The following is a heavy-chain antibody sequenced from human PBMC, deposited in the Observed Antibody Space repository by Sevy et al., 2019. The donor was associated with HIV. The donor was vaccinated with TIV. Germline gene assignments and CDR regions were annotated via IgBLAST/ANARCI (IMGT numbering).Heavy chain of an antibody. V-gene: IGHV1-2*02. D-gene: IGHD2-8*02. J-gene: IGHJ5*01. CDR3: ARGLVIFDS. CDR2: INPNTSVT. CDR1: GYTFTDFY. Sequence: ASVKVSCKASGYTFTDFYLHWVRQAPGHGLEWVGYINPNTSVTNYARKFRGRVTVTSDTSITTAYMELRSLASDDTALYYCARGLVIFDSWGQGTLVTVSS.